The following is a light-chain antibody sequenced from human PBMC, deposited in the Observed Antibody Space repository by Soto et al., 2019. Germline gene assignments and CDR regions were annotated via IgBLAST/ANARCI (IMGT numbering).Light chain of an antibody. CDR3: QTWGSGIVV. J-gene: IGLJ2*01. CDR2: LNSDGSH. Sequence: QPVLTQSPSASASLGASVKLTCTLSSGHSNYAIAWHQQQSEKGPRYLMKLNSDGSHSNGDGIPDRFSGSSSGAERYLTISSLQSEDEADSYCQTWGSGIVVFGGGTKLTVX. CDR1: SGHSNYA. V-gene: IGLV4-69*01.